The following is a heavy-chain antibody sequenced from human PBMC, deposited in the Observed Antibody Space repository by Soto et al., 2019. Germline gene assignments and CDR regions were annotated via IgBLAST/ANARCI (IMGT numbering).Heavy chain of an antibody. D-gene: IGHD6-13*01. J-gene: IGHJ6*02. V-gene: IGHV1-3*01. Sequence: ASVKVSCKASGYTFTSYAMHWVRQAPGQRLEWMGWINAGNGNTKYSQKFQGRVTITRDTSTSTAYMELSSLRSEDTAVYYCARYKQQLVLYYYYGMDVWGQGTTVTVSS. CDR3: ARYKQQLVLYYYYGMDV. CDR2: INAGNGNT. CDR1: GYTFTSYA.